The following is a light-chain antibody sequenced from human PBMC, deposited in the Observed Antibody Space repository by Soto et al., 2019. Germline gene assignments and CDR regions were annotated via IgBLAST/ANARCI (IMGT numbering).Light chain of an antibody. J-gene: IGKJ1*01. CDR2: GAS. Sequence: ELVMTQSPATLSVSPGETATLSCRASQSLRTSLAWYQHKPGQAPRLLIYGASTRATGVPARFSGSGSGTEFTLTISSLQSEDFATYYCQPYHDWPPWTFGQGTKVDIK. CDR1: QSLRTS. CDR3: QPYHDWPPWT. V-gene: IGKV3-15*01.